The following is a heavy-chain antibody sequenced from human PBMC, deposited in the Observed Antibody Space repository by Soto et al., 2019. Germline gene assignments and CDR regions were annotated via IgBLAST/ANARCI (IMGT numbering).Heavy chain of an antibody. V-gene: IGHV1-18*01. D-gene: IGHD6-13*01. CDR3: ARSTAADHYYYGMDV. CDR1: GYTFTSYG. J-gene: IGHJ6*02. Sequence: ASVKVSCKASGYTFTSYGISWVRQAPGQGLEWMGWISAYNGNTNYAQKLQGRVTMTTDTSTSTAYMELRSLRSDDTAVYYCARSTAADHYYYGMDVWGQGTTVTVSS. CDR2: ISAYNGNT.